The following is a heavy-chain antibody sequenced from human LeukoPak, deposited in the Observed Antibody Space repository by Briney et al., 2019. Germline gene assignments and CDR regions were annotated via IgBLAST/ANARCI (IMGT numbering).Heavy chain of an antibody. J-gene: IGHJ4*02. CDR2: IYTSGST. CDR3: ARGKLGGDDY. CDR1: GGSISSGSYY. V-gene: IGHV4-61*02. D-gene: IGHD2-21*02. Sequence: SQTLSLTCTVSGGSISSGSYYWSWIRQPAGKGLEWIGRIYTSGSTNYNPSLKSRVTISVDTSKNQFSLKLSSVTAADTAVYYCARGKLGGDDYWGQGTLVTVSS.